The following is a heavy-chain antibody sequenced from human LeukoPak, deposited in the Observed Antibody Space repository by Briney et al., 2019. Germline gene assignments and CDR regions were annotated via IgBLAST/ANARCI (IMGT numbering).Heavy chain of an antibody. D-gene: IGHD3-16*02. CDR2: INHSGST. CDR3: ASGVITFGGVIVY. CDR1: GGSFSGYY. J-gene: IGHJ4*02. Sequence: PSETLSLTSAVYGGSFSGYYWSWIRQPPGKGLEWIGEINHSGSTNYNPSLKSRVTISVDTSKNQFSLKLSSVTAADTAVYYCASGVITFGGVIVYWGQGTLVTVSS. V-gene: IGHV4-34*01.